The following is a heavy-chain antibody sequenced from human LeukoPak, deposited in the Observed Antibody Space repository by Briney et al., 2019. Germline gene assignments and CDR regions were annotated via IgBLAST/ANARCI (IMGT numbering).Heavy chain of an antibody. CDR3: ATNQGGSYYGYWYFDL. V-gene: IGHV4-59*08. J-gene: IGHJ2*01. CDR2: IYYSGST. D-gene: IGHD1-26*01. CDR1: GGSISSYY. Sequence: KSSETLSLTCTVSGGSISSYYWSWIRQPPGKGLEWIGYIYYSGSTNYNPSLKSRVTISVDTSKNQFSLKLSSVTAADTAVYYCATNQGGSYYGYWYFDLWGRGTLVTVSS.